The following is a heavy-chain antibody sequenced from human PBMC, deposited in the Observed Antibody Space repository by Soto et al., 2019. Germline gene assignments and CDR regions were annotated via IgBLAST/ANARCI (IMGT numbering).Heavy chain of an antibody. V-gene: IGHV1-69*13. D-gene: IGHD1-20*01. J-gene: IGHJ6*02. CDR2: IIPIFGTA. CDR1: GRTFRSYA. Sequence: SVKVSCKASGRTFRSYAISCVRQAPGQGLEWMGGIIPIFGTADYAQKFHGRVTITADESTSTAYMELSSLRSEDTAVYYCARGITGTVTYYYGLDVWGQGTTVTVSS. CDR3: ARGITGTVTYYYGLDV.